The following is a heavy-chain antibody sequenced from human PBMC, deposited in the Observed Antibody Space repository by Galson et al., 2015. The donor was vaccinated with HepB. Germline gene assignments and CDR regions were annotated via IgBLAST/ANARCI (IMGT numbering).Heavy chain of an antibody. D-gene: IGHD6-25*01. CDR3: ATDPVGSGFYYYLDV. J-gene: IGHJ6*03. V-gene: IGHV3-30*03. CDR2: ISYDGSKK. Sequence: SLRLSCAASGLTFSKYGIHWVRQAPGKGLEWVAVISYDGSKKSYSDSVKGRFTISRDNSKNTIYLQMNSLRPEDTAMYFCATDPVGSGFYYYLDVWGKGTTVTVSS. CDR1: GLTFSKYG.